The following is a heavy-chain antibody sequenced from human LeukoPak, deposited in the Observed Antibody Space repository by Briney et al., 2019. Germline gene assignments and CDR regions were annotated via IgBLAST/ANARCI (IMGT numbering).Heavy chain of an antibody. D-gene: IGHD3-3*01. J-gene: IGHJ4*02. Sequence: SETLSLTCTVSGGSISSSSYSWGWIRQPPGKGLEWIGEINHSGSTNYNPSLKSRVTISVDTSKNQFSLKLSSVTAADTAVYYCARGNYDFWSGYLYYFDYWGQGTLVTVSS. CDR3: ARGNYDFWSGYLYYFDY. CDR2: INHSGST. V-gene: IGHV4-39*07. CDR1: GGSISSSSYS.